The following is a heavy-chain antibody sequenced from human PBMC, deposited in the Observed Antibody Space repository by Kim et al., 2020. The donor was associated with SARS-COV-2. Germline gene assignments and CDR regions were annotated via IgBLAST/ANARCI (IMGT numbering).Heavy chain of an antibody. CDR3: ATSTTVVTTNWFDP. CDR1: GYTLTELS. J-gene: IGHJ5*02. D-gene: IGHD4-17*01. Sequence: ASVKVSCKVSGYTLTELSIHWVRQAPGKGLEWMGGFDPEDAETIYAQKFQGRVTMTEDTSTDTAYMELSSLRSEDTAVYYCATSTTVVTTNWFDPWGQGTLVTVSS. V-gene: IGHV1-24*01. CDR2: FDPEDAET.